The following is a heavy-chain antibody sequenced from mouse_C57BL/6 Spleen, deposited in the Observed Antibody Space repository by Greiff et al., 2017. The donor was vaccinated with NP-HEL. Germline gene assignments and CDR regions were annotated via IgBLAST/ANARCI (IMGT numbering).Heavy chain of an antibody. CDR1: GYTFTDYE. V-gene: IGHV1-15*01. CDR3: TSAPMAVFDY. CDR2: IDPEPGGT. J-gene: IGHJ2*01. D-gene: IGHD1-1*02. Sequence: QVQLQQSGAELVRPGASVTLSCKASGYTFTDYEMHWVKQTPVHGLEWIGAIDPEPGGTAYNQKFKGKAILTADKSSSTAYMELRSLTSEDSAVYYCTSAPMAVFDYWGQGTTLTVSS.